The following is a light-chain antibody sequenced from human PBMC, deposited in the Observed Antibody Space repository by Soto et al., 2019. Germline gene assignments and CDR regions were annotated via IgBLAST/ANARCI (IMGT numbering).Light chain of an antibody. V-gene: IGKV3-11*01. CDR2: DAS. CDR3: QQRSEWPPEVT. Sequence: EIVLTQSPXTLXXXXGXXXPXSCXXXQSVSNNYLAWYQQKPGQAPRLLIYDASNRATGISARFSGSGSGTDFTLTISSLEPEDFAVYYCQQRSEWPPEVTFGQGTRLEI. CDR1: QSVSNNY. J-gene: IGKJ5*01.